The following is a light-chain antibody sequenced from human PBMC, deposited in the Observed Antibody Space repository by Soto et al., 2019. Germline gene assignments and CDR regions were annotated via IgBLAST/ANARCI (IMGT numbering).Light chain of an antibody. CDR2: DAS. CDR1: QDIRKY. J-gene: IGKJ3*01. Sequence: IQMTQSPSSLSASVGDRVTITCQATQDIRKYLNWYQQKPGKAPKLLIYDASSLETGVPSRFSGSGSGTDFTLTVSSLQPEDFATYYCQQLFMYPPTFGPGTKVDIK. CDR3: QQLFMYPPT. V-gene: IGKV1-33*01.